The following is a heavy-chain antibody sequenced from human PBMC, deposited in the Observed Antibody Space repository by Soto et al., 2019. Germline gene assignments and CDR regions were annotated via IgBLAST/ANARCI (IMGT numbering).Heavy chain of an antibody. Sequence: TLSLTCAVSGGSISSGGYSWSWIRQPPGKGLEWIGYIYHSGSTYYNPSLKSRVTISVDWSKNQFSLKLSSVTAADTAVYYCARGITTVTNWFDPWGQGTLVTVSS. J-gene: IGHJ5*02. CDR2: IYHSGST. D-gene: IGHD4-4*01. CDR3: ARGITTVTNWFDP. CDR1: GGSISSGGYS. V-gene: IGHV4-30-2*01.